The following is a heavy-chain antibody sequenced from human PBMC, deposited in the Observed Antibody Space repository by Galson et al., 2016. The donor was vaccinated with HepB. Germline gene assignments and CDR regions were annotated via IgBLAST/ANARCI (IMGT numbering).Heavy chain of an antibody. CDR1: GFNFRSYA. D-gene: IGHD6-19*01. J-gene: IGHJ4*02. CDR3: ASRHSGWYYFDY. CDR2: VSFDGSNK. Sequence: SLRLSCAASGFNFRSYAIHWVRQAPGKGLEWVAVVSFDGSNKDYADSVKGRLTISRDNAKNSLYLQMNSLRAEDTAVYYCASRHSGWYYFDYWGQGTLVTVSS. V-gene: IGHV3-30*04.